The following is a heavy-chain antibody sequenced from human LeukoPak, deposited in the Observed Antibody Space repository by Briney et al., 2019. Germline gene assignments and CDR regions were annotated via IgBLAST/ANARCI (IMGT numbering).Heavy chain of an antibody. CDR1: GGSISTYY. J-gene: IGHJ4*02. Sequence: SETLSLTCTVSGGSISTYYWSWIRQPPGKGLEWIGYIYYSGSTNYNPSLKSRVTISVDTSKDQFSLRLSSVTAADTAVYYCARVGYYDSSGYYSPYFDYWGQGTLVTVSS. V-gene: IGHV4-59*01. D-gene: IGHD3-22*01. CDR3: ARVGYYDSSGYYSPYFDY. CDR2: IYYSGST.